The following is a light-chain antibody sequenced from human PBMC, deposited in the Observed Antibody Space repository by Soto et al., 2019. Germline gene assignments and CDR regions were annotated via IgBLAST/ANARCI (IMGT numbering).Light chain of an antibody. CDR3: QQYNNWPPT. Sequence: EIVITHSPATLSVARGERATLSCRASQSVSSNLAWYQQKPGQAPRLLIYGASTRATGIPARFSGSGSGTEFTLTISSLQSEDFAVYYCQQYNNWPPTFGQGTKVDIK. V-gene: IGKV3-15*01. CDR2: GAS. CDR1: QSVSSN. J-gene: IGKJ1*01.